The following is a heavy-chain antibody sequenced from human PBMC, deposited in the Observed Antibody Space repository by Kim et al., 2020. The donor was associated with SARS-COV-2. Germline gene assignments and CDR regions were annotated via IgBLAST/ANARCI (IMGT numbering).Heavy chain of an antibody. D-gene: IGHD6-13*01. J-gene: IGHJ2*01. Sequence: GGSLRLSCAASGFTFSSFSMTWVRQPPGKGLEWVSILSDSGGDTSYADSGKGRFTISRDNSKTTLYLQMNSLRAEDTAVYYCAKKGIPARGQWYCDLWGRGTLVTVSS. CDR3: AKKGIPARGQWYCDL. CDR1: GFTFSSFS. V-gene: IGHV3-23*01. CDR2: LSDSGGDT.